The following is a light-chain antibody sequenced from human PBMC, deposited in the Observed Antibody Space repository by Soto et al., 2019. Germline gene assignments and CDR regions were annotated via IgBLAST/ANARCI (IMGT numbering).Light chain of an antibody. CDR3: SSYKTSGNYV. J-gene: IGLJ1*01. V-gene: IGLV2-14*01. Sequence: QSALTQPASVSGSPGQSIAISCTGTSSDVGAYNYVSWYQQHPGKAPKLMIFDVSNRPSGVSNRFSGSKSGNTASLAISGLQTEDEDDFYSSSYKTSGNYVFGTGTKVTVL. CDR1: SSDVGAYNY. CDR2: DVS.